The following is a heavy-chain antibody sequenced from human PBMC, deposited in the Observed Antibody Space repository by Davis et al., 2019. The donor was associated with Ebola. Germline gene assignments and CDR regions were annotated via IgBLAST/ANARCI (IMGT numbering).Heavy chain of an antibody. V-gene: IGHV3-48*02. CDR2: ISVGTKTT. Sequence: PGGSLRLSCAASGFTFGNYAMNWVRQAPGKGLEWVAHISVGTKTTHYADSVKGRFTISRDNVKNSLYLQMNSLTDEDRAVYYCARGVDYGFDIWGQGTMVTVSS. J-gene: IGHJ3*02. D-gene: IGHD2-21*02. CDR3: ARGVDYGFDI. CDR1: GFTFGNYA.